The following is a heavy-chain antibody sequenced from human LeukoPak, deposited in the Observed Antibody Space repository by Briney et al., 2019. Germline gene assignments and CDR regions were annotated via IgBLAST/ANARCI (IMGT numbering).Heavy chain of an antibody. CDR1: GYTFTSYD. D-gene: IGHD3-22*01. CDR3: ARVGYYYDSSGYYTGAFDI. V-gene: IGHV1-8*01. CDR2: MNPNSGNT. Sequence: ASVKVSCKASGYTFTSYDINWVRQATGQGLEWMGWMNPNSGNTGYAQKFQGRVTMTRNTSISTAYMELSSLRSEDTAVYYCARVGYYYDSSGYYTGAFDIWGQGTMVTVSS. J-gene: IGHJ3*02.